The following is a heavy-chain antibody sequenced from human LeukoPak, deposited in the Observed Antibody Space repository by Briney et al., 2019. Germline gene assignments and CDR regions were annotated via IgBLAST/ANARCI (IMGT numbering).Heavy chain of an antibody. J-gene: IGHJ4*02. CDR3: ARAGSVTSPVDY. CDR2: IRSSSSSI. D-gene: IGHD2-21*02. CDR1: GFTFHTFT. V-gene: IGHV3-21*01. Sequence: GGYLRLSCAASGFTFHTFTMNWVRQAPGKGLEWVSAIRSSSSSIYYADSVKGRFTISRDNSKNSLYLQVNSLTAEDTAAYYCARAGSVTSPVDYWGRGTLVFVSS.